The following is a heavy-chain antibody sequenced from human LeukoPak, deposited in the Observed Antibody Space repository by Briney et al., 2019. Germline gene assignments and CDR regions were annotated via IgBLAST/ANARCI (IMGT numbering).Heavy chain of an antibody. J-gene: IGHJ4*02. CDR2: ISASAVHI. Sequence: GGSLRLSCAASGFPFSSDDMSWVRRAPGKGLEWVSVISASAVHIFYADSVKGRFTISRDNSKNTLYLQMNSLRAEDTAVYYCAKPYYSYSGSYDYWGQGTLVTVSS. D-gene: IGHD3-10*01. CDR1: GFPFSSDD. CDR3: AKPYYSYSGSYDY. V-gene: IGHV3-23*01.